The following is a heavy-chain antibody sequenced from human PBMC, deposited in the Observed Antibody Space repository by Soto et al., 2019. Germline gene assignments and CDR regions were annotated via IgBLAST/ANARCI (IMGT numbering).Heavy chain of an antibody. V-gene: IGHV1-46*01. CDR3: ASNSAVAGSHKFDY. D-gene: IGHD6-19*01. Sequence: ASVKVSCKASGYTFTSYYMHWVRQAPGQGLEWMGIINPSGGSTSYAQKFQGRVTMTRDKSTSTAYMELSSLRSEDTAVYYCASNSAVAGSHKFDYWGQGTLVTVSS. CDR2: INPSGGST. J-gene: IGHJ4*02. CDR1: GYTFTSYY.